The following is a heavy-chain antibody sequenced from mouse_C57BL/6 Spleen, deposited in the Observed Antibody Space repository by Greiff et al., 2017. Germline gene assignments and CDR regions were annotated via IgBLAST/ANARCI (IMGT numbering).Heavy chain of an antibody. Sequence: VQLVESGPELVKPGASVKISCKASGYAFSSSWLNWAKQGPGQGLEWIGRIYPGDGDTNYNGPFNGKATLTADQSSSIAYMQLSSLISEDSAVYFGARCDGYYVDYAMDYWRQGTSVTVSS. CDR2: IYPGDGDT. D-gene: IGHD2-3*01. CDR3: ARCDGYYVDYAMDY. J-gene: IGHJ4*01. V-gene: IGHV1-82*01. CDR1: GYAFSSSW.